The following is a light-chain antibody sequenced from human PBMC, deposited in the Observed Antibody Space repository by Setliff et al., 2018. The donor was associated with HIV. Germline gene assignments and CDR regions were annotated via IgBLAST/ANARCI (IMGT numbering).Light chain of an antibody. J-gene: IGLJ1*01. V-gene: IGLV2-14*01. CDR1: SSDVGGYNY. Sequence: QSVLTQPASVSGSPGQSITISCTGTSSDVGGYNYVSWYQHHPGKAPKLMIYEVSDRPSGVSNRFSASKSGNTASLTISGLQAEDEADYYCSSYTSSSTQVFGTGTKVTVL. CDR3: SSYTSSSTQV. CDR2: EVS.